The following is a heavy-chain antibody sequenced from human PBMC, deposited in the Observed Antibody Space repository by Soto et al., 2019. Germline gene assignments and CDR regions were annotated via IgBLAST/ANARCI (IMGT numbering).Heavy chain of an antibody. Sequence: QVQLQQWGAGLLKPSETLSLTCAVYGGSFSGYYWSWIRQPPGKGLEWIGEINHSGSNNYNPSLKSRVTISVDTSKNQFSVKLSSVTAADTAVYYCAREDNGYYDSSGSNGYFDLWGRGTLVTVSS. D-gene: IGHD3-22*01. V-gene: IGHV4-34*01. CDR2: INHSGSN. J-gene: IGHJ2*01. CDR1: GGSFSGYY. CDR3: AREDNGYYDSSGSNGYFDL.